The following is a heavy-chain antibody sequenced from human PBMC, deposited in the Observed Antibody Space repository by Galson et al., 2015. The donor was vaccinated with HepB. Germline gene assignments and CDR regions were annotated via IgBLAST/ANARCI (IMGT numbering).Heavy chain of an antibody. CDR3: ARSHRELVAAAGDYYYFYYGMDV. Sequence: SLRLSCAASGFTVSSNYMSWVRQAPGKGLEWVSVIYSGGSTYYADSVKGRFTISRDNSKNTLYLQMNSLRAEDTAVYYCARSHRELVAAAGDYYYFYYGMDVWGQGTTVTVSS. CDR1: GFTVSSNY. J-gene: IGHJ6*02. V-gene: IGHV3-53*01. CDR2: IYSGGST. D-gene: IGHD6-13*01.